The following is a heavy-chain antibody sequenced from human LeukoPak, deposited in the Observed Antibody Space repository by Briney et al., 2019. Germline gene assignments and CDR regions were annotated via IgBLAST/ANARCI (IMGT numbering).Heavy chain of an antibody. D-gene: IGHD2-2*01. CDR1: GYTFTSYG. Sequence: ASVKVSCKASGYTFTSYGISWVRQAPGQGLEWMGWISAYNGNTNYAQKLQGRVTMTTDTSTSTAYMELRSLRSDDTAVYYCARDAGVVPAATPPLSHYYYYGVDVWGQGTTVTVSS. J-gene: IGHJ6*02. V-gene: IGHV1-18*01. CDR3: ARDAGVVPAATPPLSHYYYYGVDV. CDR2: ISAYNGNT.